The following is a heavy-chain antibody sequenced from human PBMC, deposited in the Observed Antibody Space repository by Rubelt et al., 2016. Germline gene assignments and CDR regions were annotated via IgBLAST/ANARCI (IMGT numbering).Heavy chain of an antibody. CDR2: IKQDGSEK. CDR1: TFSSYW. Sequence: TFSSYWMSWVRQAPGKGLEWVANIKQDGSEKYYVDSVKGRFTISRDNAKNSLYLQMNSLRDEDTAVYYCARERWLQFPPDYWGQGTLVTVSS. V-gene: IGHV3-7*01. D-gene: IGHD5-24*01. CDR3: ARERWLQFPPDY. J-gene: IGHJ4*02.